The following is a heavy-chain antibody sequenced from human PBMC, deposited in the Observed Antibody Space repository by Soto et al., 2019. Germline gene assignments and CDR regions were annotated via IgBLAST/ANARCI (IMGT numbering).Heavy chain of an antibody. J-gene: IGHJ6*01. CDR1: GYSFTTHG. D-gene: IGHD4-17*01. CDR2: ISAYNGDT. Sequence: QVQLVQSEAEVRKPGASVKVSCKASGYSFTTHGISWVRRAPGHGLEWMGWISAYNGDTHYVQRFQGRLTMTTDTSTSTAYMELRSLTSDDTAVYYCARDPSFSAILRGTPLMDVWGQGTTVNVSS. CDR3: ARDPSFSAILRGTPLMDV. V-gene: IGHV1-18*04.